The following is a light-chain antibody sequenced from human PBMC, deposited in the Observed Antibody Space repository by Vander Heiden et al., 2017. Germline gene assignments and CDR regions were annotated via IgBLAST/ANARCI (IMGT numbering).Light chain of an antibody. CDR2: SNN. J-gene: IGLJ3*02. CDR1: SSNIGSNT. Sequence: QPVLTQPPSASGTPGQRVTISCSGSSSNIGSNTVNWYQQIPGTAHKLLIYSNNQRPSGVPDRFSGSKSGTSASLAISGLQSEDEADYYCAAWDDSLNGPVFGGGTKLTVL. CDR3: AAWDDSLNGPV. V-gene: IGLV1-44*01.